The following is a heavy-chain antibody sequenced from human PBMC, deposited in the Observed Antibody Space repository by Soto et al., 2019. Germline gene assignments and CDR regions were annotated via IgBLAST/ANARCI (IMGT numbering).Heavy chain of an antibody. D-gene: IGHD2-2*01. CDR3: ARAKPRYCSSTSCYLPSIDP. CDR1: GYTFTSYG. Sequence: KASGYTFTSYGISWVRQAPGQGLEWMGWISAYNGNTNYAQKLQGRVTMTTDTSTRTAYMELRSLRSDDTAVYYCARAKPRYCSSTSCYLPSIDPGGQGTLVTVSS. CDR2: ISAYNGNT. V-gene: IGHV1-18*01. J-gene: IGHJ5*02.